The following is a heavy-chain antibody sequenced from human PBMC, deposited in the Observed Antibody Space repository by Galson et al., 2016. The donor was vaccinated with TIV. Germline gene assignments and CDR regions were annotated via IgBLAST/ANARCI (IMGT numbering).Heavy chain of an antibody. D-gene: IGHD3-22*01. CDR3: SRPSHYYDISSFYPLDF. J-gene: IGHJ4*02. CDR1: GFTFSTYW. CDR2: INTDGSTT. Sequence: SLRLSCAASGFTFSTYWMHWVRQAPGTGLVWVSRINTDGSTTNYADSVKGRFTISRDNSKNTLYLQMNGLSAEVTAVYYCSRPSHYYDISSFYPLDFWGQGTLVTVSS. V-gene: IGHV3-74*01.